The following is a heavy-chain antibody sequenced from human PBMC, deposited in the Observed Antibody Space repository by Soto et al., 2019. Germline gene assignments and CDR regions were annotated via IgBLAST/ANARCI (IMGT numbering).Heavy chain of an antibody. D-gene: IGHD3-10*01. J-gene: IGHJ6*02. CDR3: ARDRDLYYYSSGSYYSGGMDV. V-gene: IGHV1-2*04. Sequence: ASVKVSCKASGYAFTGYYMHWVRQAPGQGLEWMGWINPNSGGTNYAQTFQGWVTMTRDTSISTAYMELSRLRSDDTAVYYCARDRDLYYYSSGSYYSGGMDVWGQGTTVTV. CDR1: GYAFTGYY. CDR2: INPNSGGT.